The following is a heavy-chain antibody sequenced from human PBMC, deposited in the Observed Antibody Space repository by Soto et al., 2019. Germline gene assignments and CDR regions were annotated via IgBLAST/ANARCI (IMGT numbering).Heavy chain of an antibody. V-gene: IGHV3-33*01. Sequence: QVQLVESGGGVVQPGRSLRLSCAASGFTFSSYGMHWVRQAPGKGLEWVAVIWSDGSNKYYADSVKGRFTISRDNSKNTRYLQMNSLRAEDTAVYYCARDWHYYGSRVHYGMDVWGQGTTVTVSS. CDR2: IWSDGSNK. CDR3: ARDWHYYGSRVHYGMDV. CDR1: GFTFSSYG. D-gene: IGHD3-10*01. J-gene: IGHJ6*02.